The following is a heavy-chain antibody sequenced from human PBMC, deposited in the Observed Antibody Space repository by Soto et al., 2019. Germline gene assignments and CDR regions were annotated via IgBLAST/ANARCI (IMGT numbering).Heavy chain of an antibody. CDR1: GFTFSEYY. V-gene: IGHV3-11*01. CDR3: AKNGDFWSWGMDV. CDR2: ISSSGDGT. J-gene: IGHJ6*02. Sequence: GGSLRLSCAASGFTFSEYYMSWIREAPWKALEWVSYISSSGDGTYYVDSVKGRFTISRDNSLNTLNLQMNSLRADDTAVYYCAKNGDFWSWGMDVWGQGTTVTVS. D-gene: IGHD3-3*01.